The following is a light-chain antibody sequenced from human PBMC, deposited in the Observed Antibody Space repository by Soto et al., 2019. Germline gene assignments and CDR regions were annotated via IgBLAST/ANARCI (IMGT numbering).Light chain of an antibody. CDR2: AAS. CDR3: QHLINYPIT. Sequence: DIQWTQSPSFLSASVGGRVTIPCRASQGINNYLAWYQQKPGKAPKLLIYAASTLQSGVPSRFSGSGSGTEFTLTISSLQPEDFATYYCQHLINYPITFGQGTRLEIK. V-gene: IGKV1-9*01. J-gene: IGKJ5*01. CDR1: QGINNY.